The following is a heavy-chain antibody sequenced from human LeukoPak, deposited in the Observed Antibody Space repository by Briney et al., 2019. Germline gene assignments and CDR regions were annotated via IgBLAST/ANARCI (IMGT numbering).Heavy chain of an antibody. Sequence: PGGSLRLSCGASGFSFSSYWMHWVRQAPGKGLVWVSRINTDGSVTSHADSVKGRFTISRDNAKNTLYLQMNSLRAEDTAVYYCAREYYDSSGYHFEYWGQGTLVTVSS. J-gene: IGHJ4*02. CDR3: AREYYDSSGYHFEY. V-gene: IGHV3-74*01. D-gene: IGHD3-22*01. CDR1: GFSFSSYW. CDR2: INTDGSVT.